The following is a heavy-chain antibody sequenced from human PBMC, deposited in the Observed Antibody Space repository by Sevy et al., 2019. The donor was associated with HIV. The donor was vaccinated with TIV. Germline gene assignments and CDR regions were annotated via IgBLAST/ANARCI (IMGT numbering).Heavy chain of an antibody. J-gene: IGHJ4*02. CDR2: IIPIFGTA. CDR1: GGTFSSYA. V-gene: IGHV1-69*13. D-gene: IGHD2-2*01. CDR3: ARDSYCSSTSCYSGHDY. Sequence: ASVKVSCKASGGTFSSYAISWVRQAPGQGLEWMGGIIPIFGTANYAQKFQGRVTITADESTGTAYMELSSLRSEDTALYYCARDSYCSSTSCYSGHDYWGQGTLVTVSS.